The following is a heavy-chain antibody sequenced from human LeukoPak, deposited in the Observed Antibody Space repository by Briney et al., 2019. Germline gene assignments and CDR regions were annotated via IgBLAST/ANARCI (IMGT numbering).Heavy chain of an antibody. V-gene: IGHV3-23*01. CDR2: ISGSGGST. J-gene: IGHJ4*02. D-gene: IGHD5-18*01. CDR3: AKTIQLWSYYFDY. Sequence: GGSLRLSCAASGFTFSTYAMSWVRQAPGKGLEWVSAISGSGGSTYYADSVKGRFAISRDNSKNTLYLQMNSLRAEDTAVYYCAKTIQLWSYYFDYWGQGTLVTVSS. CDR1: GFTFSTYA.